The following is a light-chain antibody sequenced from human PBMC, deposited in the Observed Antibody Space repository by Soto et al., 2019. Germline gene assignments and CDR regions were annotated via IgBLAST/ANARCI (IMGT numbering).Light chain of an antibody. CDR1: QSVSSY. CDR2: DAS. CDR3: QQYRDWPQT. V-gene: IGKV3-11*01. Sequence: EIVLTQSPATLSLSPGERATLSCRASQSVSSYLAWYQQKPGQAPRLLIYDASNRATGIPARFSGSGSGTDFTLTISSLEPEDFAVYYCQQYRDWPQTFGQGTKVDI. J-gene: IGKJ1*01.